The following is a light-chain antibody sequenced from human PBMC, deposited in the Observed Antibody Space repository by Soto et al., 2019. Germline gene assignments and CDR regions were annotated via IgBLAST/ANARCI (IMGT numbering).Light chain of an antibody. Sequence: QSALTQPASVSGSPGQSITISCTGTSSDVGSHNFVSWYQQRPGKAPKLMIFEVTKRPSGVSNRFSGSKSGNTASLTISGLQAEDEADYYCSSYTSSSTHVVFGGGTKLTVL. J-gene: IGLJ2*01. CDR2: EVT. CDR1: SSDVGSHNF. V-gene: IGLV2-14*02. CDR3: SSYTSSSTHVV.